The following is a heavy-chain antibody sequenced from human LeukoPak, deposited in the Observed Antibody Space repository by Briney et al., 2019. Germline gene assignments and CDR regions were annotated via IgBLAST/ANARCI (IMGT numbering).Heavy chain of an antibody. Sequence: GGSLRLSCAASGFTVSSNYMSWVRQAPGKGLEWVLVIYSGGSTYYADSVKGRFTISRDNSKNTLFLQMNSLRAEDTAVYYCAREATVVAGYFDYWGQGTLVTVSS. CDR1: GFTVSSNY. J-gene: IGHJ4*02. V-gene: IGHV3-53*01. CDR3: AREATVVAGYFDY. D-gene: IGHD6-19*01. CDR2: IYSGGST.